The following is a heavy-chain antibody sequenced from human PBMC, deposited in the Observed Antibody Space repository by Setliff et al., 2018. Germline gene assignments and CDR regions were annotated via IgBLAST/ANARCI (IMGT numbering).Heavy chain of an antibody. CDR3: AKLERGYSYDDAFDI. Sequence: GGSLRLSCAASGFTFDDYAMHWVRQAPGKGLEWVSGISWNSGSIGYADSVKGRFTISRDNAKNSLCLQMNSLRAEDTALYYCAKLERGYSYDDAFDIWGQGTMVTVSS. V-gene: IGHV3-9*01. CDR1: GFTFDDYA. J-gene: IGHJ3*02. D-gene: IGHD5-18*01. CDR2: ISWNSGSI.